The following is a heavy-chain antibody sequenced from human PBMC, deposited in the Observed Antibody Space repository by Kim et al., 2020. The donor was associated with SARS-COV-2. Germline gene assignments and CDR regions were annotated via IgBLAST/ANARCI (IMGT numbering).Heavy chain of an antibody. Sequence: SETLSLTCTVSGGSISSYTHYWGWIRQPPGKGLEWIGRIYYSGSSYYNPSLKSRVSISVDTTKNRISLRLSSVTAADTAVDYCARGQIEARPGFDYWGQGTLVTVSS. D-gene: IGHD6-6*01. V-gene: IGHV4-39*07. CDR3: ARGQIEARPGFDY. CDR2: IYYSGSS. J-gene: IGHJ4*02. CDR1: GGSISSYTHY.